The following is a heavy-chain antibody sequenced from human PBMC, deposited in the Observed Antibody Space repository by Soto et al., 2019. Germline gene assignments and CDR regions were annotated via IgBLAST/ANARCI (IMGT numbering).Heavy chain of an antibody. CDR1: GGSISSSSYY. V-gene: IGHV4-39*01. CDR2: IYYSGST. CDR3: ASPKIAFYNWFDL. D-gene: IGHD3-3*02. Sequence: QLQLQESGPGLVKPSETLSLTCTVSGGSISSSSYYWGWIRQPPGKGLEWIGSIYYSGSTYYNPSLKRRVTISVDTSKNQFSLKLSSGTAADTAVYYCASPKIAFYNWFDLWGQGTLVTVSS. J-gene: IGHJ5*02.